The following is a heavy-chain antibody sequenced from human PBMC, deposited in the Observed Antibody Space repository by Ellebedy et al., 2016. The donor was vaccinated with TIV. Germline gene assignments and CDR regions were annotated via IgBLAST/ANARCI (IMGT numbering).Heavy chain of an antibody. Sequence: GESLKISCAASGFTFSSYGMNWVRQAPGKGLEWVAVIWYDGSNKYYADSVKGRFAISRDNSKNTLYLQMNSLRAEDTAVYYCARVGYSYGVDYWGQGTLVTVSS. CDR2: IWYDGSNK. CDR3: ARVGYSYGVDY. CDR1: GFTFSSYG. D-gene: IGHD5-18*01. V-gene: IGHV3-33*01. J-gene: IGHJ4*02.